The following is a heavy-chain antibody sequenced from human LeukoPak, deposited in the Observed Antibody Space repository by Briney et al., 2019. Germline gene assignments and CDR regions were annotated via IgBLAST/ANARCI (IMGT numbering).Heavy chain of an antibody. Sequence: GASVKVSCKASGGTFSSYAISWVRQAPGQGLEWMRGIIPIFGTANYAQKFQGRVTITTDESTSTAYMELSSLRSEDTAVYYCAGNIVVVPAAMLASSSSLDYWGQGTLVTVSS. CDR3: AGNIVVVPAAMLASSSSLDY. V-gene: IGHV1-69*05. D-gene: IGHD2-2*01. CDR1: GGTFSSYA. J-gene: IGHJ4*02. CDR2: IIPIFGTA.